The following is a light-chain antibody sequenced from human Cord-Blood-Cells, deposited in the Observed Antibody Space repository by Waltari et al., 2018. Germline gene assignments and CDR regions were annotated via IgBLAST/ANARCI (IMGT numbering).Light chain of an antibody. CDR1: SSNIGRNY. J-gene: IGLJ3*02. Sequence: QSVLTQPPSASGTPGQRVTISCSGSSSNIGRNYVYWYQQLPGPAPKLLIYGNKQRPSGVPDQFSGSKSGTSASLAISGLRSEDEADYYCAAWDDSLSGWVFGGGTELTVL. CDR2: GNK. V-gene: IGLV1-47*01. CDR3: AAWDDSLSGWV.